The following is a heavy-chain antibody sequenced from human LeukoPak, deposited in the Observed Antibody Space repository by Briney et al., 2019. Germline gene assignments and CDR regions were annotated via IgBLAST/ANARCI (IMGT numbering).Heavy chain of an antibody. D-gene: IGHD6-19*01. J-gene: IGHJ4*02. Sequence: GGSLRLSCAASGFTFSNYAMSWVRQAPGKGLEWVSAINDSGGSTYYADSVKGRFTIYRDNSKNTLYLKMNSLRAEDTAVYYCAKPAISSRGWYYDYWGQGTLVTVSS. V-gene: IGHV3-23*01. CDR1: GFTFSNYA. CDR3: AKPAISSRGWYYDY. CDR2: INDSGGST.